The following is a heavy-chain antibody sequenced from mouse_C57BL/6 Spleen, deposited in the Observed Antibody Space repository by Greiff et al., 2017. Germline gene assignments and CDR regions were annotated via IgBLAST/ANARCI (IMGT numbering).Heavy chain of an antibody. D-gene: IGHD1-1*01. CDR2: ISYDGSN. CDR3: AREGILRSFDY. Sequence: VQLQQSGPGLVKPSQSLSLTCSVTGYSITSGYYWNWIRQFPGNKLEWMGYISYDGSNNYNPSLKNRISITRDTSKNQFFLKLNSVTTEDTATYYCAREGILRSFDYWGQGTTLTVSS. CDR1: GYSITSGYY. J-gene: IGHJ2*01. V-gene: IGHV3-6*01.